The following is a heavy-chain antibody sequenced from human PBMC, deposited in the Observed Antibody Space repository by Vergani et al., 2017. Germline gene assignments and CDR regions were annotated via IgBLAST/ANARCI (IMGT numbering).Heavy chain of an antibody. CDR2: ISWNSGSI. V-gene: IGHV3-9*01. CDR3: AKDATYYYDSSGYCDY. Sequence: EVQLVESGGGLVQPGRSLRLSCAASGFTFDDYAMHWVRQAPGKGLEWVSGISWNSGSIGYADSVKGRFTISRDNAKNSLYLQMNSLRAEDTALYYCAKDATYYYDSSGYCDYWGQGTLVTVSS. D-gene: IGHD3-22*01. J-gene: IGHJ4*02. CDR1: GFTFDDYA.